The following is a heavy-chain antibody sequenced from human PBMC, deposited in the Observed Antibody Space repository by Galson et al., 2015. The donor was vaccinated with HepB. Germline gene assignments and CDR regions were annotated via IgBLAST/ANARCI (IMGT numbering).Heavy chain of an antibody. CDR1: GFTFSSYS. V-gene: IGHV3-21*01. D-gene: IGHD4-11*01. J-gene: IGHJ6*02. CDR2: ISSSSSYI. CDR3: ARASPRDYSNYRYYYYYYGMDV. Sequence: SLRLSCAASGFTFSSYSMNWVRQAPGKGLEWVSSISSSSSYIYYADSVKGRFTISRDNAKNSLYLQMNSLRAEDTAVYYCARASPRDYSNYRYYYYYYGMDVWGQGTTVTVSS.